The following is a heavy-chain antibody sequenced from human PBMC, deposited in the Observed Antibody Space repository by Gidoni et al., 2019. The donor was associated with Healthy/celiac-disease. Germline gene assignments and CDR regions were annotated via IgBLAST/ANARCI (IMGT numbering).Heavy chain of an antibody. Sequence: EVQLVQSGGGLVQPGRSLRLSWAASGFTFDDYAMHWVRQAPGKGLEWVSGISWNSGSIGYADSVKGRFTISRDNAKNSLYLQMNSLRAEDTALYYCAKDHSSGWYPYFDYWGQGTLVTVSS. CDR3: AKDHSSGWYPYFDY. CDR1: GFTFDDYA. V-gene: IGHV3-9*01. J-gene: IGHJ4*02. CDR2: ISWNSGSI. D-gene: IGHD6-19*01.